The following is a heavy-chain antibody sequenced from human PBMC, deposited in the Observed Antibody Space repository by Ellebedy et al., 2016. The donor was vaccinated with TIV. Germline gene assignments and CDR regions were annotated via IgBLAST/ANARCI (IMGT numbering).Heavy chain of an antibody. J-gene: IGHJ6*02. D-gene: IGHD7-27*01. Sequence: GESLKISCAASGFTFNGYWMSWVRQAPGKGLEWVANIKEDGSEKYYADSVKGRFTISRDNAKNSLFLQMNSLRVEDTAVYWCARAGDPRRPLCAGMDVWGQGTTVTVSS. CDR1: GFTFNGYW. V-gene: IGHV3-7*01. CDR2: IKEDGSEK. CDR3: ARAGDPRRPLCAGMDV.